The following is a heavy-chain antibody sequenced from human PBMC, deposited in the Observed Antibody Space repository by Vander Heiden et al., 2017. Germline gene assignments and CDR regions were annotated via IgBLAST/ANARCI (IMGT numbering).Heavy chain of an antibody. CDR2: VSGSGNTI. Sequence: QLVESGGGLAQPGGSLRLSCAASGFTFNTYSINWVRQAPGKGLEWVSYVSGSGNTIYYADSVKGRFTISRDNARDSVYLQMNSLRDEDTGTYFCARDGWLRGQGALVTVSS. CDR3: ARDGWL. CDR1: GFTFNTYS. D-gene: IGHD5-12*01. V-gene: IGHV3-48*02. J-gene: IGHJ1*01.